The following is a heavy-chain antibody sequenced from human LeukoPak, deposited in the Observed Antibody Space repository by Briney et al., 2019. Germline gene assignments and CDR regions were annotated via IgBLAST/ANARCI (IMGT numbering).Heavy chain of an antibody. Sequence: SETLSLTCTVSGGSISSYYWSWIRQPPGKGLEWIGYIYYSGTTHYNYNSSLKSRLIISVDTSKNQFSLQLNSVTAADTAVYYCARLDSSSRSYFFDYWGQGTLVTVSS. J-gene: IGHJ4*02. CDR1: GGSISSYY. CDR2: IYYSGTTHY. CDR3: ARLDSSSRSYFFDY. V-gene: IGHV4-59*12. D-gene: IGHD6-13*01.